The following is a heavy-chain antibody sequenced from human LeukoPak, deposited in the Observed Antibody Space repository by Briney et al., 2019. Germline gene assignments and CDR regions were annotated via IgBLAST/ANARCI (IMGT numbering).Heavy chain of an antibody. CDR1: GFTFSSYA. V-gene: IGHV3-23*01. CDR2: ISGSGGST. D-gene: IGHD3-22*01. J-gene: IGHJ4*02. CDR3: AKDHGAVTMIVVVITYYFDY. Sequence: GGSLRLSCTASGFTFSSYAMNWVRQAPGKGLEWVSAISGSGGSTYYADSVKGRFTISRDNSKNTLYLQMNSLRAEDTAVYYCAKDHGAVTMIVVVITYYFDYWGQGTLVTVSS.